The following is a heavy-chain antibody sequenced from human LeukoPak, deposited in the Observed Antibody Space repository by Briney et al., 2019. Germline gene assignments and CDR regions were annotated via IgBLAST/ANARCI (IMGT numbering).Heavy chain of an antibody. Sequence: GASVKVSCKASGYTFTSCAMNWVRQAPGQGLEWMGWINTNTGNPTYAQGFTGRFVFSLDTSVSTAYLQISSLKAEDTAVYYCARARPGYSSSWYGGNWFDPWGQGTLVTVSS. J-gene: IGHJ5*02. D-gene: IGHD6-13*01. CDR3: ARARPGYSSSWYGGNWFDP. CDR1: GYTFTSCA. CDR2: INTNTGNP. V-gene: IGHV7-4-1*02.